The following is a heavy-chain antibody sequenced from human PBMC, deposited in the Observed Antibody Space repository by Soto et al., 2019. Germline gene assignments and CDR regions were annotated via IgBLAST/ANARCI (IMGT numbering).Heavy chain of an antibody. D-gene: IGHD3-10*01. Sequence: GASVKVSCKASGYTFTGYYMHWLRQAPGQGLEWMGWINPNSGGTNYAQKFQGRVTMTRDTSISTAYMELSRLRSDDTAVYYCASGYYHGSGSYYTLDVWGQGTTVTVSS. J-gene: IGHJ6*02. CDR2: INPNSGGT. V-gene: IGHV1-2*02. CDR1: GYTFTGYY. CDR3: ASGYYHGSGSYYTLDV.